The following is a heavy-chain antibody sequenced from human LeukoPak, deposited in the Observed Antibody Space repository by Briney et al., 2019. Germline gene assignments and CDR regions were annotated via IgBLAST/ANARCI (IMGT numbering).Heavy chain of an antibody. V-gene: IGHV3-48*04. Sequence: GGSLRLSCVASGFTFSSYSLNWVRQAPGKGLEWVSYISSSGSTIYYADSVKGRFTISRDNAKNSLYLQMNSLRAEDTAVYYCARAFPTASFDPWGQGTLVTVSS. D-gene: IGHD4-4*01. CDR1: GFTFSSYS. CDR2: ISSSGSTI. CDR3: ARAFPTASFDP. J-gene: IGHJ5*02.